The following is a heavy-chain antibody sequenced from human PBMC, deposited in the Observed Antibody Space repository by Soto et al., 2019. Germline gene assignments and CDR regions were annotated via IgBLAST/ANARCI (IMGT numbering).Heavy chain of an antibody. CDR3: SRGKIDYFDTSSSGYGLDG. CDR2: MSYSGST. CDR1: GVSISSADFY. V-gene: IGHV4-30-4*01. D-gene: IGHD3-22*01. Sequence: QVRLQESGPGLVKPSQTLSLTCSVSGVSISSADFYWSWIRQPPGKALEWLGDMSYSGSTYYNPSLQSPITLSLDTFKNHLAPTATSVTAADTAVYFCSRGKIDYFDTSSSGYGLDGWGPGAAGSSSS. J-gene: IGHJ6*01.